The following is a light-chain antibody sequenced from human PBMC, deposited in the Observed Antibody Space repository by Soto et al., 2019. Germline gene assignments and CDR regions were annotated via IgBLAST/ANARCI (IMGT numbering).Light chain of an antibody. J-gene: IGKJ5*01. CDR2: GAS. CDR3: QRYGSSYT. V-gene: IGKV3-20*01. CDR1: QSISSDY. Sequence: ELVLTQSPGTLSLSPGERAALSCRASQSISSDYLAWYQHKPGQAPRLLIYGASRRATGIPDRFSGSGSGTDFTLSISRLEPEDFAVYYCQRYGSSYTFGQGTRLEI.